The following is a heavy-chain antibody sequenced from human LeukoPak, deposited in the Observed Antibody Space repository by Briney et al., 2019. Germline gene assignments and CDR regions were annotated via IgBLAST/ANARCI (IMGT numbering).Heavy chain of an antibody. D-gene: IGHD3-10*01. CDR1: GYSFTSYW. Sequence: GESLKISCXGSGYSFTSYWIGWVRQMPGKGLEWMGMIYPGDSDTRYSPSFQGQVTISADKSISTAYLQWSSLKASDTAMYYCARQSSSYGSGSSAWGQGTLVTVSS. CDR2: IYPGDSDT. CDR3: ARQSSSYGSGSSA. V-gene: IGHV5-51*01. J-gene: IGHJ5*02.